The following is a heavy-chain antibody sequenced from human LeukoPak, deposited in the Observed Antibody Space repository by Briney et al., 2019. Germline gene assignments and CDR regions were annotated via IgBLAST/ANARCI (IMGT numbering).Heavy chain of an antibody. CDR1: GGSFSGYY. J-gene: IGHJ4*02. CDR2: INHSGST. D-gene: IGHD4-23*01. CDR3: AGGHGTTVVPYYFDY. V-gene: IGHV4-34*01. Sequence: SETLSLTCAVYGGSFSGYYWSWIRQPPGKGLEWIGEINHSGSTNYNPSLKSRVTISVDTSKNQFSLKLSSVTAADTAVYYCAGGHGTTVVPYYFDYWGQGTLVTVSS.